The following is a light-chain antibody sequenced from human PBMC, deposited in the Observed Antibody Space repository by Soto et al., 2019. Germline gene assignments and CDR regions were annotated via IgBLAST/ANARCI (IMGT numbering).Light chain of an antibody. CDR1: QSVSSSY. CDR2: GAS. CDR3: QQYGSSPLT. V-gene: IGKV3-20*01. J-gene: IGKJ4*01. Sequence: EIVLTQSPGTLSLSPGERATLSCRASQSVSSSYLAWYQQKPGQAPRLLIYGASSRATGIPDRFSGSGSGTDFTLTISRLEPEDFAMYYWQQYGSSPLTFGGGTKVDIK.